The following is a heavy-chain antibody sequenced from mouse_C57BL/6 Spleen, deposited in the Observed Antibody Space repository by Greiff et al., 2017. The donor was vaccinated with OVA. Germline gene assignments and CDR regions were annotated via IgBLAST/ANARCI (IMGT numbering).Heavy chain of an antibody. D-gene: IGHD1-1*01. CDR3: AREGYGSSPFDY. Sequence: EVHLVESGGGLVKPGGSLKLSCAASGFTFSSYAMSWVRQTPEKRLEWVATISDGGSYTYYPDNVKGRFTISRDNAKNNLYLQMSHLKSEDTAMYYCAREGYGSSPFDYWGQGTTLTVSS. CDR2: ISDGGSYT. V-gene: IGHV5-4*01. CDR1: GFTFSSYA. J-gene: IGHJ2*01.